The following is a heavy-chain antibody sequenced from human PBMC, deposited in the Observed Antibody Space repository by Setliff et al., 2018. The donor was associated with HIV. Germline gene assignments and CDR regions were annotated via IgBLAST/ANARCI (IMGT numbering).Heavy chain of an antibody. V-gene: IGHV4-31*03. CDR1: GDSINSGGYY. Sequence: SETLSLTCSVSGDSINSGGYYWSWLRQHPGKGLEWIGYIYYKRNTYYNPSLKSRVSVSLDTSKNQFSLKLSSVTAADTAVYYCARDGWGCSGGSCYSQGNYYYMDVWGKGTTVTVS. CDR3: ARDGWGCSGGSCYSQGNYYYMDV. CDR2: IYYKRNT. J-gene: IGHJ6*03. D-gene: IGHD2-15*01.